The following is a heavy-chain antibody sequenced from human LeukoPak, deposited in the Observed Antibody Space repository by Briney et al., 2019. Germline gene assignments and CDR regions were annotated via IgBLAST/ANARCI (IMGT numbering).Heavy chain of an antibody. Sequence: PGGALRLSCAASGFTFSGYGMHWVRQAPGKGLEGVSYIRSDGSDANYADSVKGGLTISRDNSKNMLYLQMNSLRAEDTAVYYCAKLVGGSNFDYWGQGTLVTVSS. CDR2: IRSDGSDA. D-gene: IGHD1-26*01. J-gene: IGHJ4*02. CDR1: GFTFSGYG. V-gene: IGHV3-30*02. CDR3: AKLVGGSNFDY.